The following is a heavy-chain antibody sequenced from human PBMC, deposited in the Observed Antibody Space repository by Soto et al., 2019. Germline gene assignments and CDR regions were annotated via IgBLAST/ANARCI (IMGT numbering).Heavy chain of an antibody. CDR1: GGSISSGDYY. CDR2: IYYSGST. J-gene: IGHJ4*02. Sequence: SETVSLTCTVSGGSISSGDYYWSWIRQPPGKGLEWIGYIYYSGSTYYNPSLKSRVTISVDTSKNQFSLKLSSVTAADTAVYYCARELVGIDYFDYWGQGTLVTVSS. CDR3: ARELVGIDYFDY. V-gene: IGHV4-30-4*01. D-gene: IGHD2-15*01.